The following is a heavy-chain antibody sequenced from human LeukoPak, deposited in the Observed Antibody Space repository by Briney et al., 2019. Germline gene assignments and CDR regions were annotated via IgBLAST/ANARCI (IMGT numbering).Heavy chain of an antibody. D-gene: IGHD2-2*01. Sequence: GGSLRLSCAASGFTFSSYSMNWVRQAPGKGLEWVSSISSSSSYIYYADSVKGRFTISRDDAKNSLYLQMSSLRAEDTAVYYCARGIVVVPAADAFDYWGQGTLVTVSS. CDR1: GFTFSSYS. CDR3: ARGIVVVPAADAFDY. J-gene: IGHJ4*02. CDR2: ISSSSSYI. V-gene: IGHV3-21*01.